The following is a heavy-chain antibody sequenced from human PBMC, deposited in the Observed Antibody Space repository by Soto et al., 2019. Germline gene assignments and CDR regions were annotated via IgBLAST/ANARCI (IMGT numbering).Heavy chain of an antibody. D-gene: IGHD1-1*01. CDR1: GFTFSSYS. CDR2: ISSSGTYI. CDR3: PRTNNGATYNSDDAFDI. J-gene: IGHJ3*02. V-gene: IGHV3-21*01. Sequence: GSLRLSCAASGFTFSSYSMNWVRQAPGKGLEWVSSISSSGTYIYYADSVKARFTISRDNAKNSLSLQMDSLRAEDPAVYYCPRTNNGATYNSDDAFDIWGQGTMVTVSS.